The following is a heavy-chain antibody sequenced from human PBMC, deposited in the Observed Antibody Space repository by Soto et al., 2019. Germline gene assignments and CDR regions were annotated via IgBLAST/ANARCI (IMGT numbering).Heavy chain of an antibody. Sequence: GSLRLSCAASGFTFSSYAMSWVRQAPGKGLEWVSAISGSGGSTYYADSVKGRFTISRDNSKNTLYLQMNSLRAEDTAVYYCAKDDYGDHPSHYYYYGMDVWGQGTTVTVSS. J-gene: IGHJ6*02. CDR1: GFTFSSYA. D-gene: IGHD4-17*01. CDR2: ISGSGGST. CDR3: AKDDYGDHPSHYYYYGMDV. V-gene: IGHV3-23*01.